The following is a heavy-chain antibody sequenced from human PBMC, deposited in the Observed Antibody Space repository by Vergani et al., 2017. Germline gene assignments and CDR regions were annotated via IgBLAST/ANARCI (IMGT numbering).Heavy chain of an antibody. D-gene: IGHD4-17*01. CDR1: GYTFTSYA. Sequence: QVQLVQSGAEVKKPGASVKVSCKASGYTFTSYAMHWVRQAPGQRLEWMGWINTGNGNTKYSQKFQGRVTITADESTSTAYMELSSLRSEDTAVYYCARETGDYVVDYWGQGTLVTVSS. V-gene: IGHV1-3*04. CDR2: INTGNGNT. J-gene: IGHJ4*02. CDR3: ARETGDYVVDY.